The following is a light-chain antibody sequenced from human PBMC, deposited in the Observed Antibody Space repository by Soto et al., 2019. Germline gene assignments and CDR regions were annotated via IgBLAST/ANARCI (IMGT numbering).Light chain of an antibody. V-gene: IGKV3-11*01. CDR1: QTISSW. CDR2: DAS. Sequence: EIQLTQSPSTLSWSLGDRVTLTCRASQTISSWLAWYQQKPGQAPRLLIYDASYRATGIPARFSGSGSGTDFTLTISSLEPEDFAVYYCQQRSNWPHSITFGQGTRLEN. J-gene: IGKJ5*01. CDR3: QQRSNWPHSIT.